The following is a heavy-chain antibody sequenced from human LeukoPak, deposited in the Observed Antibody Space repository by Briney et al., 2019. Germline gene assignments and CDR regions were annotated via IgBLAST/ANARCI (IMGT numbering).Heavy chain of an antibody. D-gene: IGHD3-16*02. CDR3: ARGGDYVWGSYRDAFDI. V-gene: IGHV1-46*01. CDR1: GYTFTSYY. J-gene: IGHJ3*02. CDR2: INPSGGST. Sequence: ASVKVSCKASGYTFTSYYMHWVRQAPGQGREWMGIINPSGGSTSYAQKFQGRVTMTRDTSTSTVYMELSSLRSEDTAVYYCARGGDYVWGSYRDAFDIWGQGTMVTVSS.